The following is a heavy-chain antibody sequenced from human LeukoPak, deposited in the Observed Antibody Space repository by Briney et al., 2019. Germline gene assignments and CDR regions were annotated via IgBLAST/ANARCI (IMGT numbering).Heavy chain of an antibody. CDR3: ARVSGLVGDRYDYWGYFDL. CDR1: GFTFISYA. Sequence: PGGSLRHSCAASGFTFISYAMSWVRQAPGKGLEWVSLIYAGGRVFYGDSVKGRFTISRDNLGNSVYLHMNSLRAEDTAVYYCARVSGLVGDRYDYWGYFDLWGPETLVTVSS. CDR2: IYAGGRV. J-gene: IGHJ4*02. V-gene: IGHV3-66*01. D-gene: IGHD5-24*01.